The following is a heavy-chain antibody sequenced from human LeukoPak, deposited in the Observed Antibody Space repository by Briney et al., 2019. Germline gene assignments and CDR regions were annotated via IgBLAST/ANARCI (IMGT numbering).Heavy chain of an antibody. V-gene: IGHV3-7*01. Sequence: GGSLRLSCAASGFTFSSYWMSWVRQAPGKGLEWVANIKQDGSEKYYVDSVKGRFTIPRDNAKNSLYLQMNSLRAEDTAVYYCARDPLERYDFWSGYFYMDVWGKGPTVTVSS. D-gene: IGHD3-3*01. J-gene: IGHJ6*03. CDR1: GFTFSSYW. CDR3: ARDPLERYDFWSGYFYMDV. CDR2: IKQDGSEK.